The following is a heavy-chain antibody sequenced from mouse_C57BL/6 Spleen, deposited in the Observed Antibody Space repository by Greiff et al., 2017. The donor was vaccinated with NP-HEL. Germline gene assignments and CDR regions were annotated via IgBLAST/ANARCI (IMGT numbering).Heavy chain of an antibody. CDR3: ARGGSTLYYYAKGC. CDR1: GYAFSSSW. Sequence: VKLVESGPELVKPGASVKISCKASGYAFSSSWMNWVKQRPGKGLEWIGRIYPGDGDTNYNGKFKGKATLTADKSSSTAYMQRSSLTSEDSAVYCGARGGSTLYYYAKGCRGQGATVTV. J-gene: IGHJ4*01. D-gene: IGHD5-1*01. CDR2: IYPGDGDT. V-gene: IGHV1-82*01.